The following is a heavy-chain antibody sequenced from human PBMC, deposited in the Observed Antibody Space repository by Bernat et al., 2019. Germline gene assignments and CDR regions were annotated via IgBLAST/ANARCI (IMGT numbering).Heavy chain of an antibody. Sequence: QVQLVQSGAEVKKPGASVKVSCKASGYTFTGYYMHWVRQAPGQGLEWMGWINPNSGGTNYAQKLQGRVTMTTDTSTSTAYMELRSLRSDDTAVYYCARFLITMINSPEIGFDYWGQGTLVTVSS. CDR3: ARFLITMINSPEIGFDY. CDR1: GYTFTGYY. J-gene: IGHJ4*02. CDR2: INPNSGGT. D-gene: IGHD3-22*01. V-gene: IGHV1-2*02.